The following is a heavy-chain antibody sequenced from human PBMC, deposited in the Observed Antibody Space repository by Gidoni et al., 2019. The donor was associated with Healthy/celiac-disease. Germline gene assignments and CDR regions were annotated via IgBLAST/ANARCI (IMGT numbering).Heavy chain of an antibody. D-gene: IGHD6-19*01. J-gene: IGHJ4*02. Sequence: EVQLLESGGGLVQPGGSLGLSCAASGFTFSSYAMRWVRQAPGKGLEWGSAISGSGGSTYYADSVKGRFTISRDNSKNTLYLQMNSLRAEDTAVYYCAKGSRGWYLYYFDYWGQGTLVTVSS. V-gene: IGHV3-23*01. CDR2: ISGSGGST. CDR1: GFTFSSYA. CDR3: AKGSRGWYLYYFDY.